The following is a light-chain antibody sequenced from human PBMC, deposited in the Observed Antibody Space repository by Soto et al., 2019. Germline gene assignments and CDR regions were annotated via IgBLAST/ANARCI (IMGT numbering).Light chain of an antibody. CDR3: CSYAGSTTPVV. CDR2: EVN. V-gene: IGLV2-23*02. J-gene: IGLJ2*01. CDR1: SSDVGSYNF. Sequence: QSVLTQPASVSGSPGQSITISCTGTSSDVGSYNFVSWYQHHPGKAPKFMIYEVNKRPSGVSNRFSGSKSGNTASLTISGLQAEDEADYYCCSYAGSTTPVVFGGGTKLTVL.